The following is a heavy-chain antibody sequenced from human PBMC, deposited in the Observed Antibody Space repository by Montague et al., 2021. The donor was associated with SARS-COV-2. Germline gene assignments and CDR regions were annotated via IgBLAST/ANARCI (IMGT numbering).Heavy chain of an antibody. J-gene: IGHJ3*02. V-gene: IGHV4-39*01. Sequence: SETLSLTCTVSRGSVTDTDFYWGWIRQPPGKGLEWIGSIYYTGSPYYNPSLKSRVTISVDTSKNQFSLNLSSVTAADTAVYYCARRARWNIVVVVGDRHAFDIWGQGTMVTVSS. CDR2: IYYTGSP. D-gene: IGHD2-15*01. CDR1: RGSVTDTDFY. CDR3: ARRARWNIVVVVGDRHAFDI.